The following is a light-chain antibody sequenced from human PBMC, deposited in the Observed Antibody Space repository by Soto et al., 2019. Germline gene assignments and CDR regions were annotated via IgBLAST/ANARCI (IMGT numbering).Light chain of an antibody. CDR3: QQYGSSPRT. CDR2: GAS. CDR1: QSVSSSF. Sequence: EIVLTQSPGTLSLSPGERATLSCRASQSVSSSFLAWYQQKPGQAPRLLIYGASSWATGIPARFGGSGSGRDFTLTISRLETEDFAVYYCQQYGSSPRTFGQGTKVEIK. J-gene: IGKJ1*01. V-gene: IGKV3-20*01.